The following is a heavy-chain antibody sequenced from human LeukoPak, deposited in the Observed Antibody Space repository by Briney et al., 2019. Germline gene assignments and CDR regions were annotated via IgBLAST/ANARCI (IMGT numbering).Heavy chain of an antibody. J-gene: IGHJ4*02. CDR2: IWYDGSNK. CDR3: ARNSYSSGWCDY. CDR1: GFTFSNYG. Sequence: GGSLRLSCAASGFTFSNYGMHWVRQAPGKGLEWVAVIWYDGSNKYYADSVKGRFTISRDQSKNTLSLQMNSLRAEDTALYYCARNSYSSGWCDYWGQGTLVTVSS. V-gene: IGHV3-33*01. D-gene: IGHD6-19*01.